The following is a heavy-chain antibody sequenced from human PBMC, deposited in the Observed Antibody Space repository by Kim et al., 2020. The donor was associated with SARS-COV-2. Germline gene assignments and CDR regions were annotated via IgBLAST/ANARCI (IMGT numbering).Heavy chain of an antibody. J-gene: IGHJ6*02. D-gene: IGHD6-19*01. V-gene: IGHV3-13*01. CDR3: VRGAVAGTYGMDV. CDR1: GFTFSSYD. Sequence: GGSLRLSCSASGFTFSSYDMHWVRQGLGKGLEWVSAIDSAGDTFYPNSVKGRFTISRENAKNSFYLQMNNLSVGDTAVYYCVRGAVAGTYGMDVWGQGTTVTLSS. CDR2: IDSAGDT.